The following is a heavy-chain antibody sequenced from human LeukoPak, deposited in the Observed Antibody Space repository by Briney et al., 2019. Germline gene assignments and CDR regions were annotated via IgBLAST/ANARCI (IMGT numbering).Heavy chain of an antibody. CDR2: INPSGGST. CDR3: ARALTNDAFDI. CDR1: GYTFTSHY. J-gene: IGHJ3*02. Sequence: ASVKVSCKASGYTFTSHYMHWVRQAPGQGLEWMGIINPSGGSTSYAQKFQGRVTMTRDTSTSTVYMELSSLRSEDTAVYYCARALTNDAFDIWGQGTKVTVSS. V-gene: IGHV1-46*01.